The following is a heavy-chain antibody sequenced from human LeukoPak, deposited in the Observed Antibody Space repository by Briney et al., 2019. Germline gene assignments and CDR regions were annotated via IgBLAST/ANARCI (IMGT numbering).Heavy chain of an antibody. CDR1: GYTFTSYG. CDR2: ISAYNGNT. CDR3: ASVICGEPRLDY. Sequence: ASVKVSCKASGYTFTSYGISWVRQAPGQGLEWMGWISAYNGNTNYAQKLQGRVTMTTDTSTSTAYMELRSLRSDDTAVYYCASVICGEPRLDYWGQGTLVTVSS. V-gene: IGHV1-18*01. J-gene: IGHJ4*02. D-gene: IGHD4-17*01.